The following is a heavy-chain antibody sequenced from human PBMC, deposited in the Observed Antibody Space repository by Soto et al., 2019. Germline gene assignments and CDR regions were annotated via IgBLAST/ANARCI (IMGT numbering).Heavy chain of an antibody. D-gene: IGHD3-22*01. J-gene: IGHJ4*02. CDR3: ARGDTYYYDSSGYSGGYFDY. CDR1: GYTFTSYG. V-gene: IGHV1-18*01. CDR2: ISAYNGNT. Sequence: QVQLVQSGAEVKKPGASVKVSCKASGYTFTSYGISWVRQAPGQGLEWMGWISAYNGNTNYAQKLQGRVTMTTDTPTSTAYMELRSLRSDDTAVYYCARGDTYYYDSSGYSGGYFDYWGQGTLVTVSS.